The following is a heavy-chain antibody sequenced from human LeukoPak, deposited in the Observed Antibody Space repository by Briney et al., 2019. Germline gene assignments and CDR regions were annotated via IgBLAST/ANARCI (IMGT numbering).Heavy chain of an antibody. CDR3: AKDGEWELSGAYFDY. V-gene: IGHV3-23*01. CDR1: GFTFSSYA. D-gene: IGHD1-26*01. CDR2: ISGSGGST. Sequence: PGGSLRLSCAASGFTFSSYAMSWVRQAPGKGLEWVSAISGSGGSTYYADSVKGRFTISRDNSKNTLYLQMNSLRAEATAVYYCAKDGEWELSGAYFDYWGQGTLVTVSS. J-gene: IGHJ4*02.